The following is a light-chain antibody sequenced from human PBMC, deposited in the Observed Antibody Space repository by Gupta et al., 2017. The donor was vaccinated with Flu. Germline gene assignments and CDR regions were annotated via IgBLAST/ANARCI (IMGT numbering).Light chain of an antibody. CDR1: QGISNY. CDR2: AAS. V-gene: IGKV1-27*01. Sequence: DIQMTQSPSSLSASVGDRVTITCRASQGISNYLAWYQQKPGKGPKLLIYAASTWQAGVPSRFSGSGYGTDFTLTISSRQPEDVATYYCQKYNCDPPWTFGQGTKVEIK. J-gene: IGKJ1*01. CDR3: QKYNCDPPWT.